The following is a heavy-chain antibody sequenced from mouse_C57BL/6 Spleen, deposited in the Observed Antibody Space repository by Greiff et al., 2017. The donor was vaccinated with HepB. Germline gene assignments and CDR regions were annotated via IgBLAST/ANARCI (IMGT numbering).Heavy chain of an antibody. V-gene: IGHV1-19*01. Sequence: VQLQQSGPVLVKPGASVKMSCKASGYTFTDYYMNWVKQSPGKSLEWIGVINPYNGGTSYNQKFKGKATLTVDKSSSTAYMELNSLTSEDSAVYYCARALPLSMDYWGQGTSVTVSS. CDR1: GYTFTDYY. CDR2: INPYNGGT. D-gene: IGHD1-1*02. CDR3: ARALPLSMDY. J-gene: IGHJ4*01.